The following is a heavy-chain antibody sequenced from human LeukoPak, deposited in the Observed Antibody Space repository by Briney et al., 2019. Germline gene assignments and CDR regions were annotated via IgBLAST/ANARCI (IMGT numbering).Heavy chain of an antibody. Sequence: PSETLSLTCSVFGGSISSSSYYWGWIRQPPGKGLEWIGSIYYSGSTYYNPSLKSRVTISVDMSKNQFSLKLSSVTAADTAVYYCARVGVGAPTGRPLDYWGQGTLVTVSS. V-gene: IGHV4-39*01. J-gene: IGHJ4*02. D-gene: IGHD1-26*01. CDR2: IYYSGST. CDR3: ARVGVGAPTGRPLDY. CDR1: GGSISSSSYY.